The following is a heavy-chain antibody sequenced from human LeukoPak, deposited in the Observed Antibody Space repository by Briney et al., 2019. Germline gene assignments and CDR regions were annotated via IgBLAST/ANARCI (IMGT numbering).Heavy chain of an antibody. J-gene: IGHJ4*02. CDR1: GFTFSSYG. CDR2: ISYDGSNK. V-gene: IGHV3-30*18. CDR3: AKDPRQKSWRVAGINY. Sequence: PGRSLRLSCAASGFTFSSYGMHWVRQAPGKGLEWVAVISYDGSNKYYADSVKGRFTISRDNSKNTLYLQMNSLRAEDTAVYYCAKDPRQKSWRVAGINYWGQGTLVTVSS. D-gene: IGHD6-19*01.